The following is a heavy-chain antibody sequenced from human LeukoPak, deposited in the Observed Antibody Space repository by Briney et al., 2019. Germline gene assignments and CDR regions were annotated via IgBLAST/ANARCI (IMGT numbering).Heavy chain of an antibody. CDR2: ISYDGSNK. V-gene: IGHV3-30-3*01. D-gene: IGHD4-17*01. J-gene: IGHJ4*02. Sequence: PGRSLRLSCAASGFTFSSYAMHWVRQAPGKGLEWVAVISYDGSNKYYADSVKGRFTISRDNSKNTLYLQMNSLRAEDTAVYYCARDAGGSTVTTSDFDYWGQGTLVTVFS. CDR3: ARDAGGSTVTTSDFDY. CDR1: GFTFSSYA.